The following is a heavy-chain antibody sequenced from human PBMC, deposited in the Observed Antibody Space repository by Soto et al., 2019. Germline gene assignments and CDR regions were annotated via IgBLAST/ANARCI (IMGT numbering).Heavy chain of an antibody. CDR1: GFSLSSTRMA. V-gene: IGHV2-5*02. CDR3: AHLVVARLGYYCDY. D-gene: IGHD5-12*01. J-gene: IGHJ4*02. CDR2: IYWDDDK. Sequence: QITLKESGPTLVKPTQTLTLTCTFSGFSLSSTRMAVGWIRQPPGKALEWLALIYWDDDKRYSPFLKSRLTITNAPTKSQMVLMMSNLDPVDTARYDGAHLVVARLGYYCDYWGQGTLRSVSS.